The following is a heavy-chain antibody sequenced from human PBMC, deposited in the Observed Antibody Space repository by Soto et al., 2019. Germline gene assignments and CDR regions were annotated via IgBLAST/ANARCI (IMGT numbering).Heavy chain of an antibody. D-gene: IGHD1-26*01. CDR1: GGTFSSYA. CDR3: AMPYSGSPDYYYYGMDV. J-gene: IGHJ6*02. Sequence: SVKVSCKASGGTFSSYAISWVRQAPGQGLEWMGGIIPIFGTANYAQKFQGRVTITADESTSTAYMELSSLRSEDTAVYYCAMPYSGSPDYYYYGMDVWGQGTTVTVSS. V-gene: IGHV1-69*13. CDR2: IIPIFGTA.